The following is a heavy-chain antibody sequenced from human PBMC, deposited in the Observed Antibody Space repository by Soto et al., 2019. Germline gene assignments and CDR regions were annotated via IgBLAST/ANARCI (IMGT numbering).Heavy chain of an antibody. J-gene: IGHJ6*02. CDR3: ARAVVAAGYYYYGMDV. V-gene: IGHV1-69*02. CDR1: GGTFSSYT. CDR2: IIPILGIA. D-gene: IGHD6-13*01. Sequence: QVQLVQSGAEVKKPGSSVKVSCKASGGTFSSYTISWVRQAPGQGLEWMGRIIPILGIANYAQKFQGRVTITADKXTXXAYMELSSLRSEDTAVYYCARAVVAAGYYYYGMDVWGQGTTVTVSS.